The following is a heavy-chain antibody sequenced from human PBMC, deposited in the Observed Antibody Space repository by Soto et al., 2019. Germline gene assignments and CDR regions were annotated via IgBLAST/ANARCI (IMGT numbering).Heavy chain of an antibody. CDR3: ARAVSSSDPFDY. CDR1: GYTFTSYA. V-gene: IGHV1-3*01. J-gene: IGHJ4*02. CDR2: ISAGNGNT. Sequence: GASVKVSCKASGYTFTSYAMHWVRQAPGQRLEWMGWISAGNGNTKYSQKFQGRVTITRDTSASTAYMELSSLRSEDTAVYYCARAVSSSDPFDYWGQGTLVTVSS. D-gene: IGHD6-6*01.